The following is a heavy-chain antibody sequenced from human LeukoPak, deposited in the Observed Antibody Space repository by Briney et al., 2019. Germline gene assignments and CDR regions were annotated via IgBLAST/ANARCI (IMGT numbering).Heavy chain of an antibody. CDR1: GYTFTGYY. V-gene: IGHV1-46*01. D-gene: IGHD4-11*01. J-gene: IGHJ4*02. CDR2: INPSGGTT. Sequence: ASVKVSCKASGYTFTGYYMHWVRRAPGQGLEWMGIINPSGGTTSYTQKFQGRVTMTRDTSTSTVYLEVSSLRSEDTAFYYCARRMTSITAFDYWGQGTLVTVSS. CDR3: ARRMTSITAFDY.